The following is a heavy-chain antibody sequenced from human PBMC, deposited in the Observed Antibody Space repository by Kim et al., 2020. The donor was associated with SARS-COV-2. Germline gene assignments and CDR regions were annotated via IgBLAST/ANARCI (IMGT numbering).Heavy chain of an antibody. D-gene: IGHD3-9*01. Sequence: GGSLRLSCAASGFTFSSYSMNWVRQAPGKGLEWVSSISSSSSYIYYADSVKGRFTISRDNAKNSLYLQMNSLRAEDTAVYYCAGGFRTGYLYGMDVWGQGTTVTVSS. V-gene: IGHV3-21*04. CDR2: ISSSSSYI. CDR3: AGGFRTGYLYGMDV. J-gene: IGHJ6*02. CDR1: GFTFSSYS.